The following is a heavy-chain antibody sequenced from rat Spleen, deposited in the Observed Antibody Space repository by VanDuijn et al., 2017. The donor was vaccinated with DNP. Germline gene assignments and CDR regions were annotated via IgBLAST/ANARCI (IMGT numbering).Heavy chain of an antibody. CDR3: ITHNNYDC. V-gene: IGHV5S10*01. D-gene: IGHD1-10*01. CDR1: GFTFSDYN. J-gene: IGHJ2*01. CDR2: IISDGSRT. Sequence: EVQLVESGGGLVQPGRSLKLSCAASGFTFSDYNMAWVRQAPKKGLEWVATIISDGSRTYYRDSVKGRFTISRDNAKNTLYLQMDSLRSEDSATFYCITHNNYDCWGQGVMVTVSS.